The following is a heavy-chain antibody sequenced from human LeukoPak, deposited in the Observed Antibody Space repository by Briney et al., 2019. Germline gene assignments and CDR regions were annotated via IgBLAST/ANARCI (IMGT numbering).Heavy chain of an antibody. CDR2: INHSGST. CDR3: ARGSVYYDFWSGYYQRMYDAFDI. Sequence: SETLSLTCAVYGGSFSGYYWSWVRQPPGKGLEWIGEINHSGSTNYNPSLKSRVTISVDTSKNQFSLKLSSVTAADTAVYYCARGSVYYDFWSGYYQRMYDAFDIWGQGTMVTVSS. V-gene: IGHV4-34*01. CDR1: GGSFSGYY. J-gene: IGHJ3*02. D-gene: IGHD3-3*01.